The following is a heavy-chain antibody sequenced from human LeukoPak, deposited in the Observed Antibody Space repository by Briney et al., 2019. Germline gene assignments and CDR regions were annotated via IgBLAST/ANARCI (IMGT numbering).Heavy chain of an antibody. CDR2: ISYDGNNK. CDR1: GFTFSRYG. J-gene: IGHJ2*01. D-gene: IGHD5-18*01. V-gene: IGHV3-30*18. Sequence: QPGRSLRLSCAASGFTFSRYGMHWVRQAPGKGLEWVAVISYDGNNKYYADSVKGRFTVSRDNSKNTLYLQLNSLRVEDTAVYYCAKDADTATIIYWYFDLWGRGTLVTVSS. CDR3: AKDADTATIIYWYFDL.